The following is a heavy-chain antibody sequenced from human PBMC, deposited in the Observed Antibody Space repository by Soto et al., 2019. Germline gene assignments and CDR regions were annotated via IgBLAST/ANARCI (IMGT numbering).Heavy chain of an antibody. D-gene: IGHD6-19*01. CDR2: IYYSGST. Sequence: PSVTLCLTCTVSGGSISAYYWSWIRQPPGKGLEWIGYIYYSGSTSYNPSLKSRVTISVDTSKNQFSLKLRSVTAADTAVYYCASDRSSGWDQGYGMDVWGQGTTVTVSS. J-gene: IGHJ6*02. CDR1: GGSISAYY. V-gene: IGHV4-59*01. CDR3: ASDRSSGWDQGYGMDV.